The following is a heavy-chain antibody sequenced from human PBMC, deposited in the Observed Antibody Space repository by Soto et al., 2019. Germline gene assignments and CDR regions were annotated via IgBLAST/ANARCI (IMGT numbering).Heavy chain of an antibody. CDR2: INPNSGGT. V-gene: IGHV1-2*02. D-gene: IGHD6-19*01. CDR1: GYTFTGYY. Sequence: ASVKVSCKASGYTFTGYYMHWVRQAPGQGLEWMGWINPNSGGTNYAQKFQGRVTMTRDTTISTAYMELSRLRSDDTAVYYCARMTSWGVAVAGTGVGYYYGMDVWGQGTTVTVSS. J-gene: IGHJ6*02. CDR3: ARMTSWGVAVAGTGVGYYYGMDV.